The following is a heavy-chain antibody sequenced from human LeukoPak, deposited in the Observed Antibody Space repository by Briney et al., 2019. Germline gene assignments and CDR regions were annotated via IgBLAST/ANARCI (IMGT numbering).Heavy chain of an antibody. CDR3: ARTSHRGADAFDI. Sequence: ASVKVSCKASGYTFTEYAMHWVRQAPGQRLEWMGWINAGNGNTKYSQEFQGRVTLTADTSTSTVYMELRSLRSDDTAVYYCARTSHRGADAFDIWGQGTLVTVSS. J-gene: IGHJ3*02. D-gene: IGHD3-10*01. V-gene: IGHV1-3*01. CDR1: GYTFTEYA. CDR2: INAGNGNT.